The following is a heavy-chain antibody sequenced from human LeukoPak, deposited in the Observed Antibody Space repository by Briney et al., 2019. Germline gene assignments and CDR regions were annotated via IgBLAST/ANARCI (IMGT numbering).Heavy chain of an antibody. J-gene: IGHJ4*02. CDR1: GLTFSSYR. D-gene: IGHD2-15*01. V-gene: IGHV3-33*06. Sequence: GRPLRLSCAASGLTFSSYRMHCVRQATGKGLEWVAVIWYDESNTYYADSVKGRFTISRDNYKHTLYLQMNSLRADDEVVCYVAKIGYCSEGSCYYVYFDYCGQGTRVTVSS. CDR2: IWYDESNT. CDR3: AKIGYCSEGSCYYVYFDY.